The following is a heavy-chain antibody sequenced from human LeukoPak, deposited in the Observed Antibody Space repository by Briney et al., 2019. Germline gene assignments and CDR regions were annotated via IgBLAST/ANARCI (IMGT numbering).Heavy chain of an antibody. CDR2: IIPIVGTA. Sequence: ASVKVSCKASGGTFTNYAISLVRQAPGQALEWMGGIIPIVGTANYAQKFQGRVTITADESTSTAYMELSSLRSEDTAVYYCASDSSGYYYAPERNWYFDLWGRGTLVTVSS. CDR1: GGTFTNYA. J-gene: IGHJ2*01. CDR3: ASDSSGYYYAPERNWYFDL. V-gene: IGHV1-69*13. D-gene: IGHD3-22*01.